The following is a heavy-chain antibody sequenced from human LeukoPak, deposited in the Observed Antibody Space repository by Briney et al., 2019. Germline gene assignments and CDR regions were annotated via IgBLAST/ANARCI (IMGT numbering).Heavy chain of an antibody. CDR3: ARARGGYYLRSNWFDP. CDR1: GGSFSGYY. Sequence: SETLSLTCAVYGGSFSGYYWSWIRQPPGKGLEWIGEINHSGSTNYNPSLKSRVTISVDTSKNQFSLKLSSVTAADTAVYYCARARGGYYLRSNWFDPWGQGTLVTVSS. V-gene: IGHV4-34*01. CDR2: INHSGST. J-gene: IGHJ5*02. D-gene: IGHD3-22*01.